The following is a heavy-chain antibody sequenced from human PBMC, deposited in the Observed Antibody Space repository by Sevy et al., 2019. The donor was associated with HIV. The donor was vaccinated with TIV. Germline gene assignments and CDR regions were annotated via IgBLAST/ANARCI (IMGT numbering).Heavy chain of an antibody. CDR2: ISSDVIRK. Sequence: GGSLRLSCSVSGFNFSTYAMHWVRQAPGKGLEWVAVISSDVIRKYYGASVKGRFAISRDNSNNTLSLQMNCLRIEDTAVYYCARDATGDAALRDYWGQGTLVTVSS. CDR1: GFNFSTYA. J-gene: IGHJ4*02. V-gene: IGHV3-30*09. D-gene: IGHD7-27*01. CDR3: ARDATGDAALRDY.